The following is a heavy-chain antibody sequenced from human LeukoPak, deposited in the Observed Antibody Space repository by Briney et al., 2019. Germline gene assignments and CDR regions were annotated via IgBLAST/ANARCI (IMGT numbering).Heavy chain of an antibody. J-gene: IGHJ4*02. CDR2: ISGSGGST. CDR3: AAIGLAAIY. V-gene: IGHV3-23*01. CDR1: GFTFSSYA. D-gene: IGHD2-2*02. Sequence: PGGSLRLSCAASGFTFSSYAMSWVRQAPGKGLEWVSVISGSGGSTHYTDPVKGRFTISRDNSKNTLYLQMNSLRAEDTAVYYCAAIGLAAIYWGQGTLVTVSS.